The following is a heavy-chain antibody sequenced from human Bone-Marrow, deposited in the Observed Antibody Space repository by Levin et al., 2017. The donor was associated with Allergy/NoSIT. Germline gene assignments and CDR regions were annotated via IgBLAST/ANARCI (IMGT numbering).Heavy chain of an antibody. CDR3: ARDYPIYCNGGSCYSEY. J-gene: IGHJ4*02. V-gene: IGHV3-7*03. CDR1: GFTFSSYS. CDR2: INQDGSEK. Sequence: GGSLRLSCISSGFTFSSYSMSWVRQAPGKGLEWVATINQDGSEKYYVGSVKGRFTTSRDNARSSLYLQLNSLRAEDTAMYYCARDYPIYCNGGSCYSEYWGQGTLVTVST. D-gene: IGHD2-15*01.